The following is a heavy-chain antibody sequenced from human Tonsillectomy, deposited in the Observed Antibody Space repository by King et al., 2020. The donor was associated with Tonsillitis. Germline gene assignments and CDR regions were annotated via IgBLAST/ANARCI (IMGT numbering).Heavy chain of an antibody. CDR3: AKVHSGRYYSPYYFDY. V-gene: IGHV3-23*04. D-gene: IGHD1-26*01. CDR1: GFTFSSYA. CDR2: ISGSGGST. Sequence: VQLVESGGGLVQPGGSLRLSCAASGFTFSSYAMSWVRQAPGKGLEWVSAISGSGGSTYYADSVKGRFTISRDNSKNSLYLQMNSLRAEDTAVYYCAKVHSGRYYSPYYFDYWGQGTLVTVSS. J-gene: IGHJ4*02.